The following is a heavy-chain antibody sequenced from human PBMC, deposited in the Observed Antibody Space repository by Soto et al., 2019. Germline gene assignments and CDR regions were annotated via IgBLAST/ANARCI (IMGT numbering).Heavy chain of an antibody. CDR3: VKDWSGNKCPCMDV. D-gene: IGHD3-3*01. J-gene: IGHJ6*02. CDR1: GFTFNTHA. Sequence: EVQVLESGGGLLQPGGSLRLSCVASGFTFNTHAMTWVRQGPGMGLEWTSSISGNGETTYYADSVKGRFTVSRDNSKNTLYLQINSLRVEDTATYYCVKDWSGNKCPCMDVWGQGTTVTVSS. CDR2: ISGNGETT. V-gene: IGHV3-23*01.